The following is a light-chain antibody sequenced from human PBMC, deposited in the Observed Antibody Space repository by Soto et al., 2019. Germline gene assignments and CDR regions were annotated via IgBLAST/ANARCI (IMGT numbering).Light chain of an antibody. CDR1: SSDVGGYNY. CDR2: AVS. V-gene: IGLV2-8*01. Sequence: QSVLTQPPSASGSPGQSVTISCTGTSSDVGGYNYVSWYQLHPGKAPELMIYAVSKRPSGVPDRFSGSKSGNTASLTVSGLQAEDEADYCCGSHGGSNHYVFGTGTKVTVL. J-gene: IGLJ1*01. CDR3: GSHGGSNHYV.